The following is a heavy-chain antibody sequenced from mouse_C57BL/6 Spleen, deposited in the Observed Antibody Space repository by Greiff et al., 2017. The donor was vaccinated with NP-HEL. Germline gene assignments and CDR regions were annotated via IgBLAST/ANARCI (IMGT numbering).Heavy chain of an antibody. CDR1: GYTFTSYW. CDR2: IDPSDSYT. D-gene: IGHD3-2*02. Sequence: QVQLQQPGAELVRPGTSVKLSCKASGYTFTSYWMHWVKQRPGQGLEWIGVIDPSDSYTNYNQKFKGKATLTVDTSSSTAYMQLSSLTSEDSAVYYCASGSGDVGNYAMDYWGQGTSVTVSS. J-gene: IGHJ4*01. CDR3: ASGSGDVGNYAMDY. V-gene: IGHV1-59*01.